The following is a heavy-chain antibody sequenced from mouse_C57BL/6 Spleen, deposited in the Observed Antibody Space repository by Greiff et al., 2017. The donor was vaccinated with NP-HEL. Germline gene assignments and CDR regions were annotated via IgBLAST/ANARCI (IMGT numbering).Heavy chain of an antibody. CDR3: ARGNYYGSSRDYYAMDY. J-gene: IGHJ4*01. V-gene: IGHV1-80*01. CDR2: IYPGDGDT. D-gene: IGHD1-1*01. CDR1: GYAFSSYW. Sequence: QVQLQQSGAELVKPGASVKISCKASGYAFSSYWMNWVKQRPGKGLEWIGQIYPGDGDTNYNGKFKGKATLTADKSSSTAYMQRSSLTSEDSAVYFCARGNYYGSSRDYYAMDYWGQGTSVTVSS.